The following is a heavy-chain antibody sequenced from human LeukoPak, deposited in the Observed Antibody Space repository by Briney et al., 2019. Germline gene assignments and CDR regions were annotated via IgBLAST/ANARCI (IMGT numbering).Heavy chain of an antibody. CDR1: GGSFSGYY. Sequence: SETLSLTCAVYGGSFSGYYWSWIRQPPGKGLEWIGEINHSGSTNYNPSLKSRVTISVDTSNNQFSLKLSSVTAADTAVYYCARRGDIVVVPATLPSPPTSYGMDVWGQGTTVTVSS. V-gene: IGHV4-34*01. CDR3: ARRGDIVVVPATLPSPPTSYGMDV. CDR2: INHSGST. J-gene: IGHJ6*02. D-gene: IGHD2-2*01.